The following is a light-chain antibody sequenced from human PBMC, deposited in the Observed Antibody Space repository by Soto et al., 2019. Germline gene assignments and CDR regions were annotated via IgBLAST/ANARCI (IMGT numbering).Light chain of an antibody. J-gene: IGKJ4*01. CDR3: QQYNSLSSVS. CDR2: MAS. V-gene: IGKV1-5*03. Sequence: DIQMTQSPSTLSASLGDRVTSTCRASQSISSWLAWYQQKPGKAPKVLIHMASSLKSGVPSRFSGSGSGTEFTLTITSLQPDDSATYYCQQYNSLSSVSFGGGTKVDIK. CDR1: QSISSW.